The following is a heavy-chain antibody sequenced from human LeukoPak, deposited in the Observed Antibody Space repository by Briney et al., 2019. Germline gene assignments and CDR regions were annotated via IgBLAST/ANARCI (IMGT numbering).Heavy chain of an antibody. CDR1: GFTFSKFG. CDR2: VWNDGSKN. CDR3: AKDWSLGYGCLDY. V-gene: IGHV3-33*06. Sequence: PGGSLRLSCAASGFTFSKFGMHWVRQTPGKGLEWVALVWNDGSKNYYADSVKGRLTISRDNSKDTLYLLLNSLRAEDTAVYYCAKDWSLGYGCLDYWGQGTLVTVSS. J-gene: IGHJ4*02. D-gene: IGHD5-12*01.